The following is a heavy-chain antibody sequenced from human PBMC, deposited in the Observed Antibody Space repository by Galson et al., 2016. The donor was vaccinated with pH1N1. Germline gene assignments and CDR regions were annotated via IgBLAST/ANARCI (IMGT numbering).Heavy chain of an antibody. J-gene: IGHJ4*02. CDR3: ARAVFYDVDLEAYYFDS. CDR1: KFTFSGYD. V-gene: IGHV3-30*04. CDR2: ISNDGNNK. D-gene: IGHD5-12*01. Sequence: SLRLSCAASKFTFSGYDVHWVRQAPGKGLEWVAVISNDGNNKYYADSVKGRFTISRDNSNSTLYLQMNSLRAEDTAVYYCARAVFYDVDLEAYYFDSWGQGTLVTVSS.